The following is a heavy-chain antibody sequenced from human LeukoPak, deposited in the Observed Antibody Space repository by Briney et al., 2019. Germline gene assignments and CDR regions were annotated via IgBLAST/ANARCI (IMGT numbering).Heavy chain of an antibody. CDR2: IYYTGGT. CDR3: ASDPSYGDDVDYYGMDV. V-gene: IGHV4-61*01. J-gene: IGHJ6*02. D-gene: IGHD4-17*01. CDR1: GGSISSGSYF. Sequence: SETLSLTCTVAGGSISSGSYFWSWIRQPPGKEPEWIGYIYYTGGTNYKPSLSGRVTISVDTSKNQFSLKLSSVTAAGTAVYSCASDPSYGDDVDYYGMDVWGQGTTVTVSS.